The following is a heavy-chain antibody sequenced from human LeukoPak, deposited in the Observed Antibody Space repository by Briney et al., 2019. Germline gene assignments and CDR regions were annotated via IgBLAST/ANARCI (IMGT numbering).Heavy chain of an antibody. D-gene: IGHD4-17*01. CDR1: GFTFTYYW. Sequence: GGSLRLSCAASGFTFTYYWMHWVHQAPGKGLVWVARINGDGSSTNYADSVKGRFTISRDNAKNTLYLQMNSLRAEDTAVYYCANDDFGASGLPDYWGQGTLVTVSS. CDR3: ANDDFGASGLPDY. CDR2: INGDGSST. V-gene: IGHV3-74*01. J-gene: IGHJ4*02.